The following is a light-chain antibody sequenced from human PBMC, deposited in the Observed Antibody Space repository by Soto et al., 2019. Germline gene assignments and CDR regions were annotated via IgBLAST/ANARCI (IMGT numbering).Light chain of an antibody. CDR1: SSDDGGYNY. Sequence: QSALTQPPSASGSPGQSVAISCTGTSSDDGGYNYVSWYQQYPGKARKLMIYEVSKRPSGVPDRFSGSKSGKTASLTVSGLQPEDEADYYCTSYAGSNIWVFGGGPKLTVL. J-gene: IGLJ3*02. CDR2: EVS. V-gene: IGLV2-8*01. CDR3: TSYAGSNIWV.